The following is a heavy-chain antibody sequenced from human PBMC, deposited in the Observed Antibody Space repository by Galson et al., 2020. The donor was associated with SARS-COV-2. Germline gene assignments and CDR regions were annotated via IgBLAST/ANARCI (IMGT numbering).Heavy chain of an antibody. V-gene: IGHV3-9*01. Sequence: GGSLRLSCAASGVSFDEYAMYWVRQVPGKGLEWVSGISWNSDNMAYADSVKGRFTISRDNAKKSLFLQMNSLRVEDTALYYCAKDRARREGHNYRLDGMDVWGQGTTVTVS. CDR1: GVSFDEYA. J-gene: IGHJ6*02. CDR3: AKDRARREGHNYRLDGMDV. D-gene: IGHD3-10*01. CDR2: ISWNSDNM.